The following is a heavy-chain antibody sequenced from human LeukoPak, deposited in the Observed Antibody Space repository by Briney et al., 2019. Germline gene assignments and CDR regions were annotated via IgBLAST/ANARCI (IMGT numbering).Heavy chain of an antibody. J-gene: IGHJ4*02. CDR3: ARDRSAGYCSSTSCYGHYFDY. Sequence: GGSLRLSCAASGFTFSSYSMNWVRQAPGKGLEWVSSISSSSSYIYYADSVKGRFTISRDNAKNSLYLQMNSLIAEDTAVYYCARDRSAGYCSSTSCYGHYFDYWGQGTLVTVSS. CDR1: GFTFSSYS. V-gene: IGHV3-21*01. CDR2: ISSSSSYI. D-gene: IGHD2-2*01.